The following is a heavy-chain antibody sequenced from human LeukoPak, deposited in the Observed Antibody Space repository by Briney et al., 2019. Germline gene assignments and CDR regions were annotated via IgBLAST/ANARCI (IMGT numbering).Heavy chain of an antibody. CDR1: GYSISSGYY. J-gene: IGHJ4*02. CDR3: ARDKGIAAAGTSFDY. D-gene: IGHD6-13*01. Sequence: PSETLSLTCAVSGYSISSGYYWGWIRQPPGKGLEWIGSIYHSGSTYYNPFLKSRVTISVDTSKNQFSLKLSSVTAADTAVYYCARDKGIAAAGTSFDYWGQGTLVTVSS. CDR2: IYHSGST. V-gene: IGHV4-38-2*02.